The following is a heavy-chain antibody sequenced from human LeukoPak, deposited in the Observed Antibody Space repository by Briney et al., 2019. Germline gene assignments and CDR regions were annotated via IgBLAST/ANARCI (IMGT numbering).Heavy chain of an antibody. V-gene: IGHV4-31*03. CDR1: GGSISSGGYY. D-gene: IGHD3-10*01. CDR2: IYYSGST. Sequence: PSETLSLTCTVSGGSISSGGYYWSWIRQHPGKGLEWIGYIYYSGSTYYNPSLKSRVTISVDTSKNQFSLKLSSVTAADTAVYYCARWVVTMVRGVIIPPAFDYWGQGTLVTVSS. J-gene: IGHJ4*02. CDR3: ARWVVTMVRGVIIPPAFDY.